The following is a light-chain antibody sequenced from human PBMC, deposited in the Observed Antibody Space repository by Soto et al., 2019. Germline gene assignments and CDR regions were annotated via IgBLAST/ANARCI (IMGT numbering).Light chain of an antibody. V-gene: IGKV1-39*01. CDR3: QQTYSDIS. CDR2: GAS. Sequence: DVRMTQSPSSLSASVGDTITITCRASRTINTYLNWFQQKPGEPPRLLIYGASTLHDGVPSRFSGSGSGADFTLTISGLQPEDFASYPCQQTYSDISFGGGIKV. J-gene: IGKJ4*01. CDR1: RTINTY.